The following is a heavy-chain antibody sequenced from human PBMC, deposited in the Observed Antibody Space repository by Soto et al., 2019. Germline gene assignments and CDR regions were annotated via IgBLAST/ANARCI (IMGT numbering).Heavy chain of an antibody. CDR2: HYSGGST. CDR1: GFSVSSNY. V-gene: IGHV3-53*01. Sequence: DVQLVESGGGLVQPGGSLRLSCAISGFSVSSNYLSWVRQAPGKGLEWVSVHYSGGSTYYADSVRGRFTISRDKSNNTLYPQMRRVRAEDTAVYFCARHRHPRGTVGATSPLDPWGQGTQVTVSS. D-gene: IGHD1-26*01. CDR3: ARHRHPRGTVGATSPLDP. J-gene: IGHJ5*02.